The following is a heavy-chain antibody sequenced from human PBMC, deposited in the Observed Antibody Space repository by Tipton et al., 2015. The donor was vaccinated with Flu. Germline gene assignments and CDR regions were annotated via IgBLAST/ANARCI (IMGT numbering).Heavy chain of an antibody. CDR2: IFHSGNT. CDR3: ARRDYSNYVSEPKNWFDS. V-gene: IGHV4-38-2*01. J-gene: IGHJ5*01. Sequence: LRLSCAVSGYSIRSSNYYWGWIRQPPGKGLEWIGNIFHSGNTYHNPSLKSRVTLSVDTSNNQFSLKLSSVTAADTAVYYCARRDYSNYVSEPKNWFDSWGQGTLVTVSS. CDR1: GYSIRSSNYY. D-gene: IGHD4-11*01.